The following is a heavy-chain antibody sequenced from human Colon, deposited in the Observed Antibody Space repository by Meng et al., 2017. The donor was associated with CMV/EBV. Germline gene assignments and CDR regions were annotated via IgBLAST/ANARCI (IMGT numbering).Heavy chain of an antibody. D-gene: IGHD2-2*03. CDR1: GFRFDEYA. V-gene: IGHV3-9*01. Sequence: SLKISCAASGFRFDEYAMHWIRQAPGKGLEWVSVISLDGRNTGYADSVKGRFTISRDNAKNSLYLQMDGLIAEDTALYYCVKGTVHFQMDDDAFEIWGQGTMVTVSS. CDR2: ISLDGRNT. J-gene: IGHJ3*02. CDR3: VKGTVHFQMDDDAFEI.